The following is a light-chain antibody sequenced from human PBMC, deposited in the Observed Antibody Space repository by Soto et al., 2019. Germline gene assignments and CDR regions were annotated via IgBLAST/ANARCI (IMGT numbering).Light chain of an antibody. CDR1: QTVGFR. J-gene: IGKJ1*01. CDR3: QQYGSSGT. V-gene: IGKV3-20*01. CDR2: GAS. Sequence: IVFPQSAPTQSSSPGERATLSCRASQTVGFRLAWYQHKPGQAPRLIIYGASNRATGIPDRFSGSGSGTDFTLTISRLEPEDFAVYYCQQYGSSGTFGQGTKVDIK.